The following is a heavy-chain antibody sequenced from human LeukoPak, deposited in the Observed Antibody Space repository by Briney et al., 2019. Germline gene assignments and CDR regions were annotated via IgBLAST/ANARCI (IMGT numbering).Heavy chain of an antibody. CDR2: IYPGDSDT. D-gene: IGHD7-27*01. CDR3: ARVNWGFDY. J-gene: IGHJ4*02. Sequence: GESLKISCKGLGYDFSTYWNAWVRQRPGKGLEWMGIIYPGDSDTRYSPSFQGQVTISADKSISTAYLQWSSLKASDTAMYYCARVNWGFDYWGQGTLVTVSS. V-gene: IGHV5-51*01. CDR1: GYDFSTYW.